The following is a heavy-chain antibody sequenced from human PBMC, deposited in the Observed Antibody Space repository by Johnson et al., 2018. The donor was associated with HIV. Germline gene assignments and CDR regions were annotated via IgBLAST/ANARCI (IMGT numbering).Heavy chain of an antibody. D-gene: IGHD6-19*01. CDR2: VKSNTDGGTT. CDR1: GFTFSNAW. CDR3: TTDSGWVPLEAFDI. J-gene: IGHJ3*02. Sequence: VQLVESGGGLVKPGGSLRLSCAASGFTFSNAWMSWVRQAPGKGLEWVGRVKSNTDGGTTDYTAPVKGRFTISRDDSKNTLYLQMNSLKTEDTAVYYCTTDSGWVPLEAFDIWGQGTMVTVSS. V-gene: IGHV3-15*01.